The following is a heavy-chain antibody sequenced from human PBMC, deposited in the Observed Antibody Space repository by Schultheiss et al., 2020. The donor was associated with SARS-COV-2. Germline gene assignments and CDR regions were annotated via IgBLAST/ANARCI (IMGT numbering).Heavy chain of an antibody. Sequence: ASVKVSCKASGYTFTGYYMHWVRQAPGQGLEWMGWINPNSGGTNYAQKFQGRVTMTRDTSISTAYMELSRLRSDDTAVYYCARFEYYDILTGYLDWGQGTLVTVSS. V-gene: IGHV1-2*02. D-gene: IGHD3-9*01. CDR3: ARFEYYDILTGYLD. CDR2: INPNSGGT. J-gene: IGHJ4*02. CDR1: GYTFTGYY.